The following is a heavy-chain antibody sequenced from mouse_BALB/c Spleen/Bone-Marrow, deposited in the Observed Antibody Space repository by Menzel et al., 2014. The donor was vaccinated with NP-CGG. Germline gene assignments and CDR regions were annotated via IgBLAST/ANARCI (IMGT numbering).Heavy chain of an antibody. CDR1: GYTFTSYW. J-gene: IGHJ4*01. CDR3: TRGYYPYYYAMGY. V-gene: IGHV1S22*01. D-gene: IGHD2-3*01. CDR2: IYPGSGST. Sequence: LQQSGSELVRPGASVKLSCKASGYTFTSYWMHWVKQRHGQGLEWIGNIYPGSGSTNYDEKFKSKGTLTVDTSSSTAYMHLSSLTSEDSAVYYCTRGYYPYYYAMGYWGQGTSVTVSS.